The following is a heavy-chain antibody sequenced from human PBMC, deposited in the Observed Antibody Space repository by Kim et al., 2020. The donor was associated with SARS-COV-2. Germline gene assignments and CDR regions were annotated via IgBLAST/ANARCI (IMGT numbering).Heavy chain of an antibody. V-gene: IGHV3-48*03. CDR1: GFTLSSYD. CDR3: ERGPNYRPFDY. J-gene: IGHJ4*02. Sequence: GGSLRLSCAASGFTLSSYDMNWVRQAPGKGLEWVSYIIGSGNTLYSADAVTGRFTISIDNDKNSLNPQMNSPRAEAEDASYCERGPNYRPFDYCGEGTQV. CDR2: IIGSGNTL. D-gene: IGHD4-4*01.